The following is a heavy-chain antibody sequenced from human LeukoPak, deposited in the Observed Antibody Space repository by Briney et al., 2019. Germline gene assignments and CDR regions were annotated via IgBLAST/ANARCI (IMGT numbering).Heavy chain of an antibody. CDR2: IRHDQSNN. CDR3: AKDEVIPSYYYIDV. Sequence: GGSLRLSCAASGFTFSDYGMHWVRQAPGKGLEWVAFIRHDQSNNYYADSVKGRFTISRDNSKNTLYLQMDSLRPEDTAVYYCAKDEVIPSYYYIDVWGKGTTITVSS. CDR1: GFTFSDYG. V-gene: IGHV3-30*02. J-gene: IGHJ6*03. D-gene: IGHD2-2*01.